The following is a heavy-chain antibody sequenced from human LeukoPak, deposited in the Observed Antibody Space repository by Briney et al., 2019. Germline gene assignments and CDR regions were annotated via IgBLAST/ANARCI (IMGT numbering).Heavy chain of an antibody. CDR2: ISGSSSYI. D-gene: IGHD2-2*01. V-gene: IGHV3-21*01. Sequence: GGSLRLSCAASGFTFSSYAMSWVRQAPGKGLEWVSSISGSSSYIYYADSVKGRFTISRDNAKNSLYLQMNSLRAEDTAVYYCARDMGLVPANYYYYYGMDVWGQGTTVTVSS. CDR3: ARDMGLVPANYYYYYGMDV. J-gene: IGHJ6*02. CDR1: GFTFSSYA.